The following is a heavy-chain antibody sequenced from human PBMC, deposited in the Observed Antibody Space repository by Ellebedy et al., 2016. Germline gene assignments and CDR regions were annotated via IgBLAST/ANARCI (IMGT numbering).Heavy chain of an antibody. CDR3: ARGLARSEMATIIPGY. CDR2: IDSGSSVI. Sequence: GESLKISCAASGFTLSSYSMNWVRQAPGKGLEWVSYIDSGSSVIHYADSVKGRFTISRDNSKNTLYLQMNSLRAEDTAVYYCARGLARSEMATIIPGYWGQGTLVTVSS. V-gene: IGHV3-48*01. D-gene: IGHD5-24*01. CDR1: GFTLSSYS. J-gene: IGHJ4*02.